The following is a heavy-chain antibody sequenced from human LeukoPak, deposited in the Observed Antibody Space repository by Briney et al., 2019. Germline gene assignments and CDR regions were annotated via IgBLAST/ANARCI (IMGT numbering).Heavy chain of an antibody. V-gene: IGHV4-34*01. J-gene: IGHJ6*03. CDR3: ARRSSSTIYYYYMDV. CDR2: INHSGST. D-gene: IGHD6-6*01. CDR1: GGSFSGYY. Sequence: PSETLSLTCAVYGGSFSGYYWSWIRQPPGKGLEWIGEINHSGSTNYNPSLKSRVTISVDTSKNQFSLKLSSVTAADTAVYCCARRSSSTIYYYYMDVWGKGTTVTVSS.